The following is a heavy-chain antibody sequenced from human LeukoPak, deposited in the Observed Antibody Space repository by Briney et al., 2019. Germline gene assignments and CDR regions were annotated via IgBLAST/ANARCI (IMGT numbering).Heavy chain of an antibody. J-gene: IGHJ5*02. D-gene: IGHD6-13*01. CDR1: GYTFTGYY. Sequence: ASVKVSCRASGYTFTGYYMHWVRQAPGQGLEWMGWINPNSGGTNYAQKFQGWVTMTRDTSISTAYMELSRLRSDDTAVYYCAREVPIAAAGIGFDPWGQGTLVTVSS. CDR3: AREVPIAAAGIGFDP. V-gene: IGHV1-2*04. CDR2: INPNSGGT.